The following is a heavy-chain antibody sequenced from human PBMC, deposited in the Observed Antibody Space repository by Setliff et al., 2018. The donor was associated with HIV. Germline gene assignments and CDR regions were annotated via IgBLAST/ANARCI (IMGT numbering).Heavy chain of an antibody. CDR2: VDPEDGET. V-gene: IGHV1-69-2*01. Sequence: GASVKVSCKASGYTFTDYYMHWVQQAPGKELEWMGRVDPEDGETNYAQKFQGRVTITADEWTSTAYMELSSLRSEDTAVYYCARDPSIAVAGAAVWGQGTTVTVSS. CDR1: GYTFTDYY. J-gene: IGHJ6*02. D-gene: IGHD6-19*01. CDR3: ARDPSIAVAGAAV.